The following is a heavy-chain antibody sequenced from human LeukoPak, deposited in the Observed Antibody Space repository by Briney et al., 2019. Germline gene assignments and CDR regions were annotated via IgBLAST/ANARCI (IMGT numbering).Heavy chain of an antibody. CDR3: AKEVKAVTNWFDP. Sequence: PGGSLRLSCAASGFTFSSYAVSWVRQAPGKGLEWISAISFSGTNTYYADSVKGRFTISRDNSKNTLYLQMNSLRAEDTAVYFCAKEVKAVTNWFDPWGQGTLVTVSS. V-gene: IGHV3-23*01. CDR2: ISFSGTNT. CDR1: GFTFSSYA. J-gene: IGHJ5*02. D-gene: IGHD6-19*01.